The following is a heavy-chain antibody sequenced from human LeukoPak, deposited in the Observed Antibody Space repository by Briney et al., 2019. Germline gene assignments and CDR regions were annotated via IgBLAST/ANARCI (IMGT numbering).Heavy chain of an antibody. CDR2: INSEGSST. V-gene: IGHV3-74*01. CDR1: GFTFGSYW. Sequence: QTGGSLRLSCAAYGFTFGSYWMHWVRQAPGKGLVWVSGINSEGSSTYYADSVKGRFTISRDNAKNTVYLQMNSLTAEDTAVYYCASFGGYPDYWGQGTLVTVSS. D-gene: IGHD3-16*02. CDR3: ASFGGYPDY. J-gene: IGHJ4*02.